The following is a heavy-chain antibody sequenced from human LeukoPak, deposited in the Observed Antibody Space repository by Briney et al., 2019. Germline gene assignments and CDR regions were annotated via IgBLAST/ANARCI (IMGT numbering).Heavy chain of an antibody. Sequence: GGSLRLSCAASGFTLSSYWMHWVRQAPGKGLVWVSRINSDWSRTSYGDSVKGRFTIFRDNAKNTLYLQMNSLRAEDTAVYYCARGEAGPLDYWGQGTLVTVSS. D-gene: IGHD6-13*01. CDR3: ARGEAGPLDY. CDR2: INSDWSRT. J-gene: IGHJ4*02. CDR1: GFTLSSYW. V-gene: IGHV3-74*01.